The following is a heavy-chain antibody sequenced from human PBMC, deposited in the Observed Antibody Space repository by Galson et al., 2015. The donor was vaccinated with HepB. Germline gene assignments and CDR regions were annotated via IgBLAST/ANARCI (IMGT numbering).Heavy chain of an antibody. V-gene: IGHV4-39*01. D-gene: IGHD1-26*01. CDR2: IYYSGST. J-gene: IGHJ3*02. Sequence: SETLSLTCTVSGGSISSSSYYWGRIRQPPGKGLEWIGSIYYSGSTYYNPSLKSRVTISVDTSKNQFSLKLSSVTAADTAVYYCARSDWELLSDAFDIWGQGTMVTVSS. CDR1: GGSISSSSYY. CDR3: ARSDWELLSDAFDI.